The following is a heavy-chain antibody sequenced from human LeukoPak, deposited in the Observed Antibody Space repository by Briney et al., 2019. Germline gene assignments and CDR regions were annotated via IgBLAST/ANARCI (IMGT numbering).Heavy chain of an antibody. Sequence: ASVKVSCKASGYNFTSYDINWVRQATGQGLEWMGWMNRNSGNTGYAQKFQGRVTMTRDMSTSTVYMELSSLRSEDTAVYYCARDLRGAVAGTNNFDYWGQGTLVTVSS. D-gene: IGHD6-19*01. J-gene: IGHJ4*02. CDR1: GYNFTSYD. CDR3: ARDLRGAVAGTNNFDY. V-gene: IGHV1-8*02. CDR2: MNRNSGNT.